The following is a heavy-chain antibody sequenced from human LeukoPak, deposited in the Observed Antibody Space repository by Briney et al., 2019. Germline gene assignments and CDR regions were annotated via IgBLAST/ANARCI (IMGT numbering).Heavy chain of an antibody. Sequence: PSETLSLTCTVSGGSISSYYWSWIRQPPGKGLEWIGYIYYSGSTNYNPSLKSRVTISVDTSKNQFSLELSSVTAADTAVYYCAREGSYWAAAGDNWFDPWGQGTLVTVSS. CDR3: AREGSYWAAAGDNWFDP. CDR2: IYYSGST. CDR1: GGSISSYY. D-gene: IGHD6-13*01. V-gene: IGHV4-59*12. J-gene: IGHJ5*02.